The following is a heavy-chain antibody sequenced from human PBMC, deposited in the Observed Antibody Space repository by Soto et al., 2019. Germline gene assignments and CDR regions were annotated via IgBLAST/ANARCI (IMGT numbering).Heavy chain of an antibody. CDR3: ARGGYSNYYYYGMDV. D-gene: IGHD4-4*01. J-gene: IGHJ6*02. Sequence: QVQLVQSGAEEKKPGASVKVSCKASGYTFTSYAMHWVRQAPGQRLEWMGWINAGNGNTKYSQKFQGRVTITRDTSASTVYMELSSLRSEDTAVYYCARGGYSNYYYYGMDVWDQGTTVTVSS. V-gene: IGHV1-3*05. CDR2: INAGNGNT. CDR1: GYTFTSYA.